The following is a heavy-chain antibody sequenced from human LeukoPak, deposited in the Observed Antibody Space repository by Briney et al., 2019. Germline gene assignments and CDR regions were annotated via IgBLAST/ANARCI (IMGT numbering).Heavy chain of an antibody. CDR1: AFIFSGHW. V-gene: IGHV4-34*01. J-gene: IGHJ6*02. CDR3: ARPNPHYYYYYGTDV. Sequence: GSLRLSCEGSAFIFSGHWMNWVRQTPGKGLEWIGEINHSGSTNYNPSLKSRVTISVDTSKNQFSLKLSSVTAADTAVYYCARPNPHYYYYYGTDVWGQGTTVTVSS. CDR2: INHSGST.